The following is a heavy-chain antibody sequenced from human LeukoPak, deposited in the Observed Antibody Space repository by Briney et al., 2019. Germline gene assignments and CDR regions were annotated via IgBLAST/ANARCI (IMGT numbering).Heavy chain of an antibody. CDR3: ARDAF. CDR1: GYSFTNFY. Sequence: ASVKVSCTTSGYSFTNFYIHWVRQAPGQGLEWMGMVNPSGGSTISAQRFQDRVNMTTDTSTRTVYMEMTGLTSDDTGIYYCARDAFWGQGTQVTVSS. V-gene: IGHV1-46*01. CDR2: VNPSGGST. D-gene: IGHD3-3*02. J-gene: IGHJ4*02.